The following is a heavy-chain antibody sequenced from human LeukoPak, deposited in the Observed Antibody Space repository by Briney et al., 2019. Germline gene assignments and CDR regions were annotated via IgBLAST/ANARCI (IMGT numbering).Heavy chain of an antibody. CDR3: ARVGAGVVRGPDFGWFDP. Sequence: SETLSLTCTVSGGSISSYYWSWIRQPPGKGLEWIGYIYYSGSTNYNPSLKSRVTISVDTSKNQFSLKLSSVTAADTAVYYCARVGAGVVRGPDFGWFDPWGQGTLVTASS. CDR2: IYYSGST. D-gene: IGHD3-10*01. V-gene: IGHV4-59*01. CDR1: GGSISSYY. J-gene: IGHJ5*02.